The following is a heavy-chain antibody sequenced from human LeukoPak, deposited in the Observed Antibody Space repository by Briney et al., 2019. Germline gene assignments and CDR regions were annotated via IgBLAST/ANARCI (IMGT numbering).Heavy chain of an antibody. CDR2: IGGSGGAT. Sequence: GGSLRLSCAASGFTFSNSAMSWVRQAPGKGLGWVSVIGGSGGATYYADSVKGRFTISRDNSKNTLYLQMNSLRAEDTALYYCVKGHSATWYSFDYWGQGTLVTVSS. CDR1: GFTFSNSA. V-gene: IGHV3-23*01. J-gene: IGHJ4*02. CDR3: VKGHSATWYSFDY. D-gene: IGHD6-13*01.